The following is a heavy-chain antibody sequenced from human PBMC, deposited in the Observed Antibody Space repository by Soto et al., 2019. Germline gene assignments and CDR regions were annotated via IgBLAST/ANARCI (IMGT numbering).Heavy chain of an antibody. Sequence: QVQLQESGPGLVKPSETLSLTCTVSGGSISSYYWSWIRQPPGKGLEWIGYIYYSGSTNYNPSLXSXVXIXVDTSTNQFSLKLSSVTAADTAVYYCARRYGSCFDYWGQGTLVTVSS. CDR2: IYYSGST. V-gene: IGHV4-59*08. CDR3: ARRYGSCFDY. D-gene: IGHD5-18*01. CDR1: GGSISSYY. J-gene: IGHJ4*02.